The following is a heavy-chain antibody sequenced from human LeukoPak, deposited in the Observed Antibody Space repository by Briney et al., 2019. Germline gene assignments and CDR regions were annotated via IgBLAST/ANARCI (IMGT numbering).Heavy chain of an antibody. D-gene: IGHD4-11*01. CDR3: ARGWYYSQYYFDY. V-gene: IGHV3-74*01. CDR2: VNSDGSST. CDR1: GFIFSSYR. J-gene: IGHJ4*02. Sequence: GGSLRLSCAASGFIFSSYRMHWVRQAPGKGLVWVSRVNSDGSSTSYADSVKGRFTISRDNAKNTLYLQMNGLRAEDTAVYYCARGWYYSQYYFDYWGQGTLVTVSS.